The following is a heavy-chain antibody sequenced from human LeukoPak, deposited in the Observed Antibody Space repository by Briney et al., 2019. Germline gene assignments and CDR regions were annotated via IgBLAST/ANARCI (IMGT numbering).Heavy chain of an antibody. CDR1: GYTFTSYY. J-gene: IGHJ5*02. Sequence: ASVKVSCKASGYTFTSYYMHWVRQAPGQGLEWMGIINPSGGSTSYAQKFQGRVTMTRDTSTSTVYMELSSLRSEDTAVYYCARGHCSGGSCYFRTSGSSWLDPWGQGTLVTVSS. CDR2: INPSGGST. V-gene: IGHV1-46*01. CDR3: ARGHCSGGSCYFRTSGSSWLDP. D-gene: IGHD2-15*01.